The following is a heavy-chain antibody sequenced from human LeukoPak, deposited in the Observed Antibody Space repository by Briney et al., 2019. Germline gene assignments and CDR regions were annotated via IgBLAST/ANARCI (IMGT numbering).Heavy chain of an antibody. CDR3: ARDRGYTYGHPLDY. CDR1: GFTFSTYV. D-gene: IGHD5-18*01. J-gene: IGHJ4*02. V-gene: IGHV3-33*01. CDR2: IWHDGSNK. Sequence: GGSLRLSCAASGFTFSTYVIHWVRQAPGKGLEWVALIWHDGSNKYYGDSVKDRFTISRDNSKNTLYLQMDSLGDEDTAVYYCARDRGYTYGHPLDYWGQGTLVTVSS.